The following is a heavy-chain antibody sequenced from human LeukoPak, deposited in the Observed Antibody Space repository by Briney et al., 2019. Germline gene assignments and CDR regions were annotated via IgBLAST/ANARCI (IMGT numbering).Heavy chain of an antibody. V-gene: IGHV4-34*01. J-gene: IGHJ6*03. D-gene: IGHD1-26*01. CDR1: GGSSSVDY. CDR2: INHSGST. CDR3: ARTPSGSYWRYYYYYMDV. Sequence: SETLSLTPAVSGGSSSVDYWSWIRQPPGKRLEWIGEINHSGSTNYNTSLTSRVTISVDTSKYQFSLKLSSVTAADTAVYYCARTPSGSYWRYYYYYMDVWGKGTTVTVSS.